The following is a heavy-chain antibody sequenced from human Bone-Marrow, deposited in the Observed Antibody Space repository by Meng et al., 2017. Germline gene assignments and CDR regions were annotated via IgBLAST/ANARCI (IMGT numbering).Heavy chain of an antibody. J-gene: IGHJ5*02. CDR2: IYYSGST. CDR3: ARGRGGRGPGRWFDP. D-gene: IGHD3-10*01. V-gene: IGHV4-31*03. CDR1: GGSISSGDYY. Sequence: SETLSLTCTVSGGSISSGDYYWTWIRQHPGKGLEWIGYIYYSGSTHYNPSLKSRVTISVDTSKNQFSLKLSSVTAADTAVYYCARGRGGRGPGRWFDPWGQGTLVTVSS.